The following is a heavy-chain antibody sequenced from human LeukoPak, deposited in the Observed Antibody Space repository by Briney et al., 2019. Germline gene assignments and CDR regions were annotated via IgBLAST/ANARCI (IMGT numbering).Heavy chain of an antibody. J-gene: IGHJ4*02. Sequence: GSVKVSCKASGYTFTGYDIYWARPAPGQGLKWMGWINPNSGGTDYTQKFQGRVTMTRDTSISTAYMELSRLRSDDTAVYYCARDYSRYFDFWGQGTLVTVSS. CDR1: GYTFTGYD. D-gene: IGHD4-11*01. CDR3: ARDYSRYFDF. V-gene: IGHV1-2*02. CDR2: INPNSGGT.